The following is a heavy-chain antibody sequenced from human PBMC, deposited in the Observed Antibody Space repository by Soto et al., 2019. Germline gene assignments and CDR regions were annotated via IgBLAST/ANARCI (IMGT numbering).Heavy chain of an antibody. CDR2: IWYDGSNK. D-gene: IGHD6-13*01. J-gene: IGHJ4*02. Sequence: QVQLVESGGGVVQPGRSLRLSCAASGFTFSSYGMHWVRQAPGKGLEWVAVIWYDGSNKYYADSVKGRFTISRDNSKNTLYLQINILSAEDTAVYDCAGDTLYSSSWSDYWGQGTLVTVSS. V-gene: IGHV3-33*01. CDR3: AGDTLYSSSWSDY. CDR1: GFTFSSYG.